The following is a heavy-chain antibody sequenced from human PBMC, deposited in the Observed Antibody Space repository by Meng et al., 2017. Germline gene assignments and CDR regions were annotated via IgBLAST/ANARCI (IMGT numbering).Heavy chain of an antibody. Sequence: GGSLRLSCVASGFTFSPYTANWVRQAPGKGLEWVASISSSTRYIYYADSLRGRFTISRDHARNSLYLQMNTLRPDDTAVYHCTKGGAAGTPVTYAFDIWGQGTVVTVSS. CDR3: TKGGAAGTPVTYAFDI. CDR1: GFTFSPYT. D-gene: IGHD6-25*01. CDR2: ISSSTRYI. J-gene: IGHJ3*02. V-gene: IGHV3-21*01.